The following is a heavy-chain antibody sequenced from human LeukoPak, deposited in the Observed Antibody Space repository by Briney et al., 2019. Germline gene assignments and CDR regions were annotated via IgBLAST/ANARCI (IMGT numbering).Heavy chain of an antibody. Sequence: SETLSLTCAVSGYSISSGYYWGWIRQPPGKGLEWIGSIYHSGSTYYNPSLKSRVTISVGTSKNQFSLKLSSVTAADTAVYYCASPRPGQYYYMDVWGKGTTVTVSS. D-gene: IGHD3-10*01. CDR1: GYSISSGYY. J-gene: IGHJ6*03. V-gene: IGHV4-38-2*01. CDR3: ASPRPGQYYYMDV. CDR2: IYHSGST.